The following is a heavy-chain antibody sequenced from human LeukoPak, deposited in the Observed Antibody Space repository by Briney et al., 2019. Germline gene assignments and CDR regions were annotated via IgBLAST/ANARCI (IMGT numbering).Heavy chain of an antibody. V-gene: IGHV4-34*01. Sequence: SETLSLTCAVYGGSFSGYYWSWIRQPPGKGLEWIGEINHSGSTNYNPSLKSRVTISVDTSKSQFSLKLSSVTAADTAVYYCARRRGAYYYDSSGYWYHDYWGQGTLVTVSS. CDR1: GGSFSGYY. CDR2: INHSGST. CDR3: ARRRGAYYYDSSGYWYHDY. J-gene: IGHJ4*02. D-gene: IGHD3-22*01.